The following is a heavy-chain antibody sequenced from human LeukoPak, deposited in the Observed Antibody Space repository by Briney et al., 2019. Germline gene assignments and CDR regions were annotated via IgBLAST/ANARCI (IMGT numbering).Heavy chain of an antibody. Sequence: PGGSLGLSCAASGFIFSRYAMHWVRQAPGKGLEWVALISYDGSKKYYADSVKGRFTISRDNSKNTLYLQMNSLRAEDTAVYYCATAHCNGDCFSVSYFDYWGQGTLVTVSS. J-gene: IGHJ4*02. CDR3: ATAHCNGDCFSVSYFDY. D-gene: IGHD2-21*02. V-gene: IGHV3-30*04. CDR1: GFIFSRYA. CDR2: ISYDGSKK.